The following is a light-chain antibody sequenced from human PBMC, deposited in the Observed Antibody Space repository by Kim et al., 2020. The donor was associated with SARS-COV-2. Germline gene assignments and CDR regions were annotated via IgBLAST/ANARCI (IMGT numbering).Light chain of an antibody. V-gene: IGKV3-11*01. CDR3: QQRGSWPPALT. Sequence: FPGESATLSCRTSHSVDIGLAWYKHTPGQPPRLLIYDAAISAAGVPDRVSCSGAGTDFTLTIARLAHEDFAVYYCQQRGSWPPALTFGGGTKVEI. CDR1: HSVDIG. CDR2: DAA. J-gene: IGKJ4*01.